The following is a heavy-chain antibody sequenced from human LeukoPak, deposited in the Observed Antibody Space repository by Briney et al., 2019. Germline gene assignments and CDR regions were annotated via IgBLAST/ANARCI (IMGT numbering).Heavy chain of an antibody. CDR3: ARDQKPVHVDVMDV. CDR1: GGTISSFA. V-gene: IGHV1-69*04. CDR2: IIPILGLT. J-gene: IGHJ6*02. Sequence: SVKVSCKASGGTISSFAISWVRQAPGQGLEWMGRIIPILGLTNYAQRFRGRVTFTADKSTNAAYLELTSLRSEDTAVYYCARDQKPVHVDVMDVWGQGTTVTVSS. D-gene: IGHD1-1*01.